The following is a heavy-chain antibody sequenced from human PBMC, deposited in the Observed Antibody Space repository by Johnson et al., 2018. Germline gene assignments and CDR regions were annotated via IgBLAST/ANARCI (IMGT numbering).Heavy chain of an antibody. D-gene: IGHD6-19*01. CDR1: GFTFSSYG. V-gene: IGHV3-30*03. CDR2: ISYDGSNK. J-gene: IGHJ5*02. CDR3: TTDRAVADWFDP. Sequence: QVQLVQSGGGVVQPGRSLRLSCAASGFTFSSYGMHWVRQAPGKGLEWVAVISYDGSNKYYADSVKGRFTISRDNSQNTLFLQMNSLRAEDTAVYYCTTDRAVADWFDPWGQGTLVTVSS.